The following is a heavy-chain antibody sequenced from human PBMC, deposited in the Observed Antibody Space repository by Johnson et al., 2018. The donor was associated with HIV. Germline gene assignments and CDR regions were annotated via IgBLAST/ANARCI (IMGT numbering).Heavy chain of an antibody. CDR1: GFSFDDYA. J-gene: IGHJ3*02. CDR2: ISGSGGST. D-gene: IGHD6-13*01. CDR3: AKVVTASTSWLDDALDI. V-gene: IGHV3-23*04. Sequence: VQLVESGGAVVQPGGSLRLSCAASGFSFDDYAMHWVRQVPGRGLQWVSLISGSGGSTYYADSVKGRFTLSRDNSKKTLYLQMNSLRAEDTAVYYCAKVVTASTSWLDDALDIWGQGTMVTVSS.